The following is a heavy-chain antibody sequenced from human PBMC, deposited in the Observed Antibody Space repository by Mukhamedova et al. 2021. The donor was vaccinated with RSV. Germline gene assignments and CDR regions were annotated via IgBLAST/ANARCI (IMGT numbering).Heavy chain of an antibody. J-gene: IGHJ4*02. V-gene: IGHV3-30*01. Sequence: VRQAPGEGLEWVALISSDGSNEFYADSVKGRFTISRDNSKNTLYLQMNSLRPEDTAVYFCARGEMGYCSSPSCYTLDYWGQGVLVT. D-gene: IGHD2-2*02. CDR3: ARGEMGYCSSPSCYTLDY. CDR2: ISSDGSNE.